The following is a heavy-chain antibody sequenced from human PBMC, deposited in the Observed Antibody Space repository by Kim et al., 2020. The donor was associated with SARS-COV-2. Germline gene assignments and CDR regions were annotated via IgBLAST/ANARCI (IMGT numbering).Heavy chain of an antibody. Sequence: TYSADPVKGRFTSYRDNSKNTLYQQMNSLRAEDTAVYYCAKVGSVADFDYWGQGTLVTVSS. V-gene: IGHV3-23*03. D-gene: IGHD6-19*01. J-gene: IGHJ4*02. CDR2: T. CDR3: AKVGSVADFDY.